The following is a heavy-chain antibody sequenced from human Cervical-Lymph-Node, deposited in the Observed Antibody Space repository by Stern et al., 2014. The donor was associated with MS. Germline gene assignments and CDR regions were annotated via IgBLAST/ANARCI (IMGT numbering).Heavy chain of an antibody. Sequence: EVQLVASGGGVVRPGRSLRLSCAASGFTFEDYGMSWVRQGPGKGLEWVAAINWNGGSTVYAGSVQGRFTISRDNAKNSLYLQMNSLRAEDTALYHCARAFCTGGVCYSFPFYGMDVWGQGTTVTVSS. V-gene: IGHV3-20*01. CDR3: ARAFCTGGVCYSFPFYGMDV. J-gene: IGHJ6*02. D-gene: IGHD2-8*02. CDR2: INWNGGST. CDR1: GFTFEDYG.